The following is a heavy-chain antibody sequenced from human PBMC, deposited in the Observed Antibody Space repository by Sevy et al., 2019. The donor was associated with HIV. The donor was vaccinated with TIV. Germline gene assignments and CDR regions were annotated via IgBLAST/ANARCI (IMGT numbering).Heavy chain of an antibody. D-gene: IGHD4-4*01. J-gene: IGHJ6*02. Sequence: GGSLRLSCAASGFTFSSYAMSWVRQAPGKGLEWVSAISGSGGSTYYADSVKGRFTISRDNSKNTLYLQMNSLRAEDTAVYYRAKDYYSNYEPYGMDVWGQGTTVTVSS. CDR2: ISGSGGST. V-gene: IGHV3-23*01. CDR1: GFTFSSYA. CDR3: AKDYYSNYEPYGMDV.